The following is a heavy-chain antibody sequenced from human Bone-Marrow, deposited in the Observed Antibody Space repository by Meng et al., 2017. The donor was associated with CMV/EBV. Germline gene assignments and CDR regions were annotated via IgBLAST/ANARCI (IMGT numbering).Heavy chain of an antibody. CDR1: GGSISSSSYY. D-gene: IGHD2-2*01. CDR3: ARGIIPAAADFHN. J-gene: IGHJ4*02. Sequence: SETLSLTCTVSGGSISSSSYYWGWIRQPPGKGLEFIGTIYYSVNTYYNPSLKSRVTISVDTSKNQFSLKLSSVTVADTAVYYCARGIIPAAADFHNWGQGKLVNVDS. V-gene: IGHV4-39*07. CDR2: IYYSVNT.